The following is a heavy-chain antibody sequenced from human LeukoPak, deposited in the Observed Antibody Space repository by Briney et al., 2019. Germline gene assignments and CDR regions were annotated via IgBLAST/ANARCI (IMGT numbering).Heavy chain of an antibody. CDR3: ARHIGGGIEDMDV. J-gene: IGHJ6*03. CDR2: IYVTGN. CDR1: GGSTGTYY. V-gene: IGHV4-59*08. D-gene: IGHD3-16*02. Sequence: PSETLSLTCTVSGGSTGTYYWSWVRQSPGKGLEWIGYIYVTGNRYNPYLQSRVTISVDTSRNQFFLKMSSVTAADTAVYYCARHIGGGIEDMDVWGKGTKVTVSS.